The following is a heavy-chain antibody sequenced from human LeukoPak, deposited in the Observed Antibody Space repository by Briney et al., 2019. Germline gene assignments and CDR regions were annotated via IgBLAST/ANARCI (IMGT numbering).Heavy chain of an antibody. D-gene: IGHD2-8*01. CDR2: IYSGGST. Sequence: PGGSLRLSCAASGFTVSSNYMSWVRQAPGKGLEWVSVIYSGGSTYYADSVKGRFTISRDNSKNTLYLQMNSLRAEDTAVYYCARLQYCTNGVCYDDYWGQGTLVTVSS. J-gene: IGHJ4*02. CDR1: GFTVSSNY. V-gene: IGHV3-53*05. CDR3: ARLQYCTNGVCYDDY.